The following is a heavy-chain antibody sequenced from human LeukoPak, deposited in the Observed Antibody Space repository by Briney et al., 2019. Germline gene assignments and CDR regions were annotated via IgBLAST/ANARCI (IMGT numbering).Heavy chain of an antibody. CDR2: IYYSGST. CDR1: GGSISSGGWY. D-gene: IGHD2-15*01. CDR3: ARDKSPYCSGGSCYTNWFDP. J-gene: IGHJ5*02. V-gene: IGHV4-31*03. Sequence: PSQTLSLTCTVSGGSISSGGWYWSWIRQHPGKGLEWIGYIYYSGSTYYNPSLKSRVTISVDTSKNQFSLNLSSVTAADTAVYYCARDKSPYCSGGSCYTNWFDPWGQGTLVTVSS.